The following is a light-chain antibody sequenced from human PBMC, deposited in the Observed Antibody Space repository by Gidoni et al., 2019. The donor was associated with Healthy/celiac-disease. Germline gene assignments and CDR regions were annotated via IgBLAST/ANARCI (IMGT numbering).Light chain of an antibody. Sequence: VLTHSPFPLSLSPGEQATLSCRASQSVNSRNLAWYQQKPGQPPRLLIYDESSRATGIPERCSGSRSGTNYSLTTSRLEHEDFAGYYCQQYGSSTPTTVGQGTKLEIK. J-gene: IGKJ5*01. CDR2: DES. CDR3: QQYGSSTPTT. CDR1: QSVNSRN. V-gene: IGKV3-20*01.